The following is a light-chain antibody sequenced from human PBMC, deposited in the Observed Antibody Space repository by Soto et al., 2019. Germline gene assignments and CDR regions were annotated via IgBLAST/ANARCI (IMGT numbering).Light chain of an antibody. J-gene: IGLJ2*01. CDR3: AAWDDSLSVP. CDR1: NSNIGSYY. Sequence: QLVLTQPPSASGTPGQRVTISCSGSNSNIGSYYVYWYQQLPGTAPKLLIYRNDQRPSGVPDRFSGSKSGTSASLAISGLRSEDEADYYCAAWDDSLSVPFGGGTKLTVL. V-gene: IGLV1-47*01. CDR2: RND.